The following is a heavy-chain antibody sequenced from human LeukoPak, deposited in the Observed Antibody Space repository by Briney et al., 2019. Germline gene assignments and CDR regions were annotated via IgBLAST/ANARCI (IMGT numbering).Heavy chain of an antibody. Sequence: GGSLRLSCAASGFTFSSYSMNWVRQAPGKGLEWVSYISSSSSTIYYADSVKGRFTISRDNAKNSLYLQMNSLRAEDTAVYYCARRTTREVPAALDYWGQGTLVTVSS. CDR2: ISSSSSTI. D-gene: IGHD2-2*01. J-gene: IGHJ4*02. CDR1: GFTFSSYS. V-gene: IGHV3-48*01. CDR3: ARRTTREVPAALDY.